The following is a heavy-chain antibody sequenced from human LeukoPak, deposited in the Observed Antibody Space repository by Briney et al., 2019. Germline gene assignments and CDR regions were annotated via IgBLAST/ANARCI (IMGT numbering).Heavy chain of an antibody. CDR2: INHSGST. CDR3: ARGKGLFDIVVVPAATYFDY. CDR1: GGSFSGYY. J-gene: IGHJ4*02. D-gene: IGHD2-2*01. V-gene: IGHV4-34*01. Sequence: WATLYLTCAVYGGSFSGYYWSWIRQPPGKGLEWIGEINHSGSTNYYPYLMSRSTISVDTAKNQFSRKLTSVTAADTAVYYCARGKGLFDIVVVPAATYFDYWGQGTLVTVSS.